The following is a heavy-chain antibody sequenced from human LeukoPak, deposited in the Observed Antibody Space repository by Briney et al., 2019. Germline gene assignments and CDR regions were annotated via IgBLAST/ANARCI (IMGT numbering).Heavy chain of an antibody. CDR2: IYYSGST. D-gene: IGHD6-13*01. CDR3: ARVETTSWYELDY. CDR1: GGSISTYY. J-gene: IGHJ4*02. V-gene: IGHV4-59*01. Sequence: SETLSLTCSVSGGSISTYYWSWIRQPPGKGLEWIGYIYYSGSTNYNPSLKSRVTISVDTSKNQFSLKLSSVTAADTAAYFCARVETTSWYELDYWGQGTLVTVSS.